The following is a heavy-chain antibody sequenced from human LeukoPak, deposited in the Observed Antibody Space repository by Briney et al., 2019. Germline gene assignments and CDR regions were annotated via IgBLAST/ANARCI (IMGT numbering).Heavy chain of an antibody. CDR1: GFTVSSNY. CDR3: ARVSRNYDILTGYSPTNFDY. Sequence: PGGSLRLSCAASGFTVSSNYMSWVRQAPGKGLEWVSVIYSGGSTYYADSVKGRFTISRDNSKDTLYLQMNSLRAEDTAVYYCARVSRNYDILTGYSPTNFDYWGQGTLVTVSS. V-gene: IGHV3-66*01. J-gene: IGHJ4*02. CDR2: IYSGGST. D-gene: IGHD3-9*01.